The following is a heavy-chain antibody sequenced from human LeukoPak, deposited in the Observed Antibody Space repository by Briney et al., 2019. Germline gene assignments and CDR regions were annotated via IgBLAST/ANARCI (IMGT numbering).Heavy chain of an antibody. CDR3: ATYSTRNAREFQS. J-gene: IGHJ1*01. CDR1: GFIFSNCW. V-gene: IGHV3-7*01. CDR2: IKTDASEK. D-gene: IGHD4-11*01. Sequence: GGSPRLSCETSGFIFSNCWMTWVRQAPGKGLEWVASIKTDASEKYYADSVKGRFTISRDNAKMSLYLQMNSLRVEDTAVYYCATYSTRNAREFQSWGQGTLVTVSS.